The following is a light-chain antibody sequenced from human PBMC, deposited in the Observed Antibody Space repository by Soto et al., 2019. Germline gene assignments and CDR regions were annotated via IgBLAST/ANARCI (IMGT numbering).Light chain of an antibody. J-gene: IGKJ3*01. Sequence: DIVLTQSPGTLSLSPGERATLSCRASRSVSSSSLAWYQQKPGQAPRLLIYGASNRATGIPDRFSGSGSGTDFTLTISRLEPEDFAVYYCQQHGNSPRAFGPGTKGDIK. CDR1: RSVSSSS. V-gene: IGKV3-20*01. CDR3: QQHGNSPRA. CDR2: GAS.